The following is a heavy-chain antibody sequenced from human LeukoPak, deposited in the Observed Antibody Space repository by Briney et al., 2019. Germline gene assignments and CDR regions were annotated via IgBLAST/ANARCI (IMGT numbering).Heavy chain of an antibody. J-gene: IGHJ4*02. Sequence: ASVKVSCKASGYTFTSYGISWVRQAPGQGLEWMGWISAYNGNTNYAQKLQGRVTMTTDTSTSTAYMKLRSLRSDDTAVYYCARGINYDFWSGYPSNLHFDYWGQGTLVTVSS. CDR3: ARGINYDFWSGYPSNLHFDY. D-gene: IGHD3-3*01. CDR2: ISAYNGNT. CDR1: GYTFTSYG. V-gene: IGHV1-18*01.